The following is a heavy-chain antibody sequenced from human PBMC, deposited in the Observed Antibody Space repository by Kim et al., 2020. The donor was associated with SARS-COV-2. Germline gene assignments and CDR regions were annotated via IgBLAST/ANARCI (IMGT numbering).Heavy chain of an antibody. J-gene: IGHJ4*02. CDR3: AKGGSSFDY. CDR1: GFTFSSYG. D-gene: IGHD6-13*01. V-gene: IGHV3-30*18. CDR2: ISYDGSNK. Sequence: GGSLRLSCAASGFTFSSYGMHWVRQAPGKGLEWVAVISYDGSNKYYADSVKGRFTISRDNSKNTLYLQMNSLRAEDTAVYYCAKGGSSFDYWGQGTLVTVSS.